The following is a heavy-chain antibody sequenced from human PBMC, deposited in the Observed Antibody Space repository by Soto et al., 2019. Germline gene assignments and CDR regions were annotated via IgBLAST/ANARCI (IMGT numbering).Heavy chain of an antibody. CDR1: GGSISSSNW. V-gene: IGHV4-4*02. Sequence: QVQLQESGPGLVKPSGTLSLTCAVSGGSISSSNWWSWVRQPPGKGLEWIGEIYHSGSTNYNPSPXXRXTXXVDKSKNQFSRKLRSVTAADTAVYYCARITGDEAHWGQGTLVTVSS. J-gene: IGHJ4*02. CDR3: ARITGDEAH. D-gene: IGHD7-27*01. CDR2: IYHSGST.